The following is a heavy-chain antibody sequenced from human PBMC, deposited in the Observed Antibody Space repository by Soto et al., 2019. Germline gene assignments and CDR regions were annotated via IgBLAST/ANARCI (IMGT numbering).Heavy chain of an antibody. V-gene: IGHV3-30-3*01. D-gene: IGHD6-6*01. Sequence: GESLKISCAASGFTFSSYAMHWVRQAPGKGLEWVAVISYDGSNKYYADSVKGRFTISRDNSKNTLYLQMNSLRAEDTAVYYCARGWAAYSSSFVYWGQGTLVTVSS. CDR1: GFTFSSYA. CDR2: ISYDGSNK. CDR3: ARGWAAYSSSFVY. J-gene: IGHJ4*02.